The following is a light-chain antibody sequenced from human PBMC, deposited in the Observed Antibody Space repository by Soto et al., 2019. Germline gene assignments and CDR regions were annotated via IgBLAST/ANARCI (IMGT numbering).Light chain of an antibody. J-gene: IGKJ1*01. CDR1: QSISSS. CDR2: MAS. V-gene: IGKV1-5*03. CDR3: QQYNTYSRT. Sequence: DIQMTQSPSTLSASVGDRVTITCRASQSISSSLAWYQQKPWKAPKLLIYMASNLQSGVPSRFGGAGSGTEFTLTISSLQPDDFATYYCQQYNTYSRTFGQGTKVDI.